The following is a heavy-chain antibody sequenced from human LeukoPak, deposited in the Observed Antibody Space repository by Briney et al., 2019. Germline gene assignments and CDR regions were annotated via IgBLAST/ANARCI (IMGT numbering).Heavy chain of an antibody. J-gene: IGHJ4*02. Sequence: SETLSLTCTVSGGSISSYYWSWIRQPPGKGLEWIGYIYYSGSTNYNPSLKSRVTISVDTSKNQFSLKLSSVTAADTAVYYCARRNARSLDYWGQGTLVTVSS. D-gene: IGHD2-2*01. CDR1: GGSISSYY. CDR3: ARRNARSLDY. V-gene: IGHV4-59*08. CDR2: IYYSGST.